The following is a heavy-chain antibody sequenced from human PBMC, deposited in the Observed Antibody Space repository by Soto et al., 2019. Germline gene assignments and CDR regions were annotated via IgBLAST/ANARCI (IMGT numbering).Heavy chain of an antibody. J-gene: IGHJ4*02. V-gene: IGHV3-7*03. CDR1: GFTFRTYW. CDR2: IDHDGSEK. D-gene: IGHD1-26*01. CDR3: ARGTPTPGIDY. Sequence: PGGSLRLSCAASGFTFRTYWMNWARQAPGKGLEWVVNIDHDGSEKHYVDSVKGRFTVSRDNAKNSLYLQMDSLRADDTAVYYCARGTPTPGIDYWGQGTLVTVSS.